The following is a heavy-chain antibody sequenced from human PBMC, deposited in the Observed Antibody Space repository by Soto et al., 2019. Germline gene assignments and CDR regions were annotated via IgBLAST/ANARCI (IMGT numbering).Heavy chain of an antibody. V-gene: IGHV1-69-2*01. CDR1: GYTFTDFT. J-gene: IGHJ4*02. Sequence: ASVKVSCKISGYTFTDFTIHWVQQAPGKGLEWVGLVDPENGDTLYAEDFKGRVTITADTSEDTAYMEMTNMDAVDTATYYCVHWSTGTYGTIFFDYWGLGTLVTVSS. CDR2: VDPENGDT. CDR3: VHWSTGTYGTIFFDY. D-gene: IGHD3-9*01.